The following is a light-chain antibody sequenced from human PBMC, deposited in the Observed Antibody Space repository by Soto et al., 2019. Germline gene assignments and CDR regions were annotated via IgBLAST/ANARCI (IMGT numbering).Light chain of an antibody. J-gene: IGKJ3*01. CDR1: QDISNY. CDR2: DAS. V-gene: IGKV1-33*01. CDR3: QQYDNLLFT. Sequence: DIQMTQSPSSLSASVGDRVTITCQASQDISNYLNWYQQKPGQAPKLLIYDASNLETGVPSRFSGSGSWTNFTFTISSLQPEDIATYYCQQYDNLLFTFGPGTKVDIK.